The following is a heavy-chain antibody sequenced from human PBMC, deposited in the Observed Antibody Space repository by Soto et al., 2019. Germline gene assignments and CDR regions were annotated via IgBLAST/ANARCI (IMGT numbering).Heavy chain of an antibody. V-gene: IGHV4-59*01. CDR3: ARKYYYDSSGYLNWFDP. CDR1: GGSISSYY. CDR2: IYYSGST. D-gene: IGHD3-22*01. Sequence: PSETLSLTCTVSGGSISSYYWSWIRQPPGKGLEWIGYIYYSGSTNYNPSLKSRVTISVDTSKNQFSLKLSSVTAADTAVYYCARKYYYDSSGYLNWFDPRGTGTLVTVSS. J-gene: IGHJ5*02.